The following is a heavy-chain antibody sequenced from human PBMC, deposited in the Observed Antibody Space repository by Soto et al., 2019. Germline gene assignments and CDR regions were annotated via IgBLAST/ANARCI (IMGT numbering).Heavy chain of an antibody. V-gene: IGHV3-30*18. CDR3: AKVQTWIQLWLSPIDY. CDR2: ISYDGSNK. D-gene: IGHD5-18*01. CDR1: GFTFSSYG. J-gene: IGHJ4*02. Sequence: HPGGSLRLSCAASGFTFSSYGMHWVRQAPGKGLEWVAVISYDGSNKYYADSVKGRFTISRDNSKNTLYLQMNSLRAEDTAVYYCAKVQTWIQLWLSPIDYWGQGTLVTVSS.